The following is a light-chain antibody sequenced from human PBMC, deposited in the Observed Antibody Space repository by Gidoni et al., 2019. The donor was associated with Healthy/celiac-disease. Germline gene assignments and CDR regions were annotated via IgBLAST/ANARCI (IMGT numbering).Light chain of an antibody. V-gene: IGLV2-14*01. Sequence: QSALTQPASVSGSTGQSITISCTGTSSDVGGYNYVFWYQQHPGKAPKLMIYDVSNRPSGVSNRFSGSKSGNTASLTISGLQAEDEADYYCNSYTSSSTLYVFGTGTKVTVL. CDR3: NSYTSSSTLYV. CDR2: DVS. CDR1: SSDVGGYNY. J-gene: IGLJ1*01.